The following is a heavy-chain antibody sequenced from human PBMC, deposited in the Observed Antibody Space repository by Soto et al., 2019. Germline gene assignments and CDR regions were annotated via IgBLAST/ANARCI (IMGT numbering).Heavy chain of an antibody. D-gene: IGHD6-13*01. Sequence: AETLSLTCTVSGGSIISYYWSWVRQPPGKGLEWIGYIYYSGSTNYTPSLKSRVTISVDTSKNQSSLKLSSVTAADTAVYYCARLPGSSWDYYYGMDVWGQGTTVTVSS. CDR3: ARLPGSSWDYYYGMDV. J-gene: IGHJ6*02. CDR1: GGSIISYY. CDR2: IYYSGST. V-gene: IGHV4-59*01.